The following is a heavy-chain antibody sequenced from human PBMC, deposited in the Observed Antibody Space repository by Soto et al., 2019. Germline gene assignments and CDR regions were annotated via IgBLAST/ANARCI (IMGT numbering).Heavy chain of an antibody. D-gene: IGHD3-10*01. V-gene: IGHV4-39*01. CDR1: GGSISSSSYY. CDR2: IYYSGST. CDR3: ARLGYYYGSGSYYSLLYYYYGMDV. J-gene: IGHJ6*02. Sequence: PSETLSLTCTVSGGSISSSSYYWGWIRQPPGKGLEWIGSIYYSGSTYYNPSLKSRVTISVDTSKNQFSLKLSSVTAADTAVYYCARLGYYYGSGSYYSLLYYYYGMDVWGQGTTVTVSS.